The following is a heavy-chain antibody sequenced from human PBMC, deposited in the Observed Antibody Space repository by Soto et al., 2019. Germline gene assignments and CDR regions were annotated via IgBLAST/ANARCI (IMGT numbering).Heavy chain of an antibody. J-gene: IGHJ4*02. D-gene: IGHD3-3*01. CDR2: ISSGGST. CDR1: GFTVSNFY. V-gene: IGHV3-66*01. Sequence: EVQLVESGGGLVQPGGSLRLSCAVSGFTVSNFYMTWVRQAPGKGLEWVSVISSGGSTYYADSVKDRFTISRDNPKNTLCLEMNRLRAGVTGVYYCARDTLGGAYDFWSGGLGTLVTVSS. CDR3: ARDTLGGAYDFWS.